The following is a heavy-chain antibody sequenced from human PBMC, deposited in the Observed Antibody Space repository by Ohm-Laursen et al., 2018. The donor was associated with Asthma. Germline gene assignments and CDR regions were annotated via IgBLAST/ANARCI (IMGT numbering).Heavy chain of an antibody. D-gene: IGHD4-17*01. CDR3: AKVMTTVTTFGAFDI. Sequence: SLRLSCTASGFTFSSYAMSWVRQAPGKGLERVSAISGSGGSTYCADSVKGRFTISRDNSKNTLYLQMNSLRAEDTAVYYCAKVMTTVTTFGAFDIWGQGTMVTVSS. CDR1: GFTFSSYA. J-gene: IGHJ3*02. CDR2: ISGSGGST. V-gene: IGHV3-23*01.